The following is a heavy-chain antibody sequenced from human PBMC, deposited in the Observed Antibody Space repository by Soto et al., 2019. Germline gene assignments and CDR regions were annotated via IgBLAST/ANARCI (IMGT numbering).Heavy chain of an antibody. Sequence: QVQLVQSGAEVKKPGASVKVSCKASGYTFTSYYMHWVRQAPGQGLEWMGIINPSGGSTSYAQKFQGSVTMTRDTSTSTVYMELRGLRSEDTAVYYCARSITFGGVDYGFDYWGQGTLVTVSS. V-gene: IGHV1-46*01. CDR3: ARSITFGGVDYGFDY. D-gene: IGHD3-16*01. J-gene: IGHJ4*02. CDR2: INPSGGST. CDR1: GYTFTSYY.